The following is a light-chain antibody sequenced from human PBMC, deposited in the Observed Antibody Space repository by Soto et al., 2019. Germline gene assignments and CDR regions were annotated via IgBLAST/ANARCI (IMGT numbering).Light chain of an antibody. CDR1: SSNIGRNY. J-gene: IGLJ3*02. Sequence: QSVLTQPPSASGTPGQRVTISCSGSSSNIGRNYVYWYQQLPGTAPKLLISRNNQRPSGVPDRFSGSNSGTSASLAIRGLRSDDEADYYCVAWDASLSAWVFGGGTKLTVL. V-gene: IGLV1-47*01. CDR3: VAWDASLSAWV. CDR2: RNN.